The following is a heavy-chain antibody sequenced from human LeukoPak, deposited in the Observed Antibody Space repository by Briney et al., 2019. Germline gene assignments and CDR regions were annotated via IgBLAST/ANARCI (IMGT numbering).Heavy chain of an antibody. CDR2: IKQDGSEK. D-gene: IGHD2-8*01. CDR3: ARLRWTCANGACYTGFEY. V-gene: IGHV3-7*01. Sequence: GGSLRLSCAASGFTFSNYWMSWVSQAPGKGLEWVANIKQDGSEKYFVDSVKGRFTFSSDNAENSLYLLMNSLRAEDTAIYYCARLRWTCANGACYTGFEYWGQGTLVTVSS. J-gene: IGHJ4*02. CDR1: GFTFSNYW.